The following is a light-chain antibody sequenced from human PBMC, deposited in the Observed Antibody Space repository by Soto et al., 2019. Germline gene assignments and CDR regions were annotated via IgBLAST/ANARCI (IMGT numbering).Light chain of an antibody. Sequence: DIQLTQSPSSLSASLGDRVTISCRASQNIGTYLNWFLQKPGKAPKLLIYVATSLQSGVPSRFSGPGSGTDFVLPNSRLQPEGVGNFFWHQSDSTPPTVGPGTRV. CDR1: QNIGTY. CDR3: HQSDSTPPT. J-gene: IGKJ1*01. CDR2: VAT. V-gene: IGKV1-39*01.